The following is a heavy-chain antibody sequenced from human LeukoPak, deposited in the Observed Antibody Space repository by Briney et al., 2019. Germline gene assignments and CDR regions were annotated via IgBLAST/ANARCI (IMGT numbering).Heavy chain of an antibody. D-gene: IGHD4-17*01. J-gene: IGHJ6*02. CDR2: ISYDGSNK. CDR3: ARDPYYADYVDFYAMDV. Sequence: RSLRLSCAASGLTFSIYAMHWVRQAPGKGLEWVAVISYDGSNKYYTDSVKGRFTISRDNSKNSLFLQMNSLRAEDTALYYCARDPYYADYVDFYAMDVWGQGTTVTVSS. V-gene: IGHV3-30*04. CDR1: GLTFSIYA.